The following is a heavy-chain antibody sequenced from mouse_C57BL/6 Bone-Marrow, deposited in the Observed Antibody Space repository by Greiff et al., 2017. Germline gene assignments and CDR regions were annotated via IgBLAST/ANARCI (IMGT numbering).Heavy chain of an antibody. V-gene: IGHV1-59*01. Sequence: VQLQQPGAELVRPGTSVKLSCKASGYTFTSYWMHWVKQRPGQGLEWIGVIDPSDSYTNYNQKFKGKATLTVDTSSSTAYMQLSSLTSEDSAVYYCAFYDDDGYFDYWGQGTTLTVSS. D-gene: IGHD2-4*01. CDR2: IDPSDSYT. J-gene: IGHJ2*01. CDR1: GYTFTSYW. CDR3: AFYDDDGYFDY.